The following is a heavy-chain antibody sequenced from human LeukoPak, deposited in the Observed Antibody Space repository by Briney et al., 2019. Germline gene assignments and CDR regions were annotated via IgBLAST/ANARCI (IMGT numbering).Heavy chain of an antibody. V-gene: IGHV4-59*01. CDR3: AASFGGYVLDY. CDR1: GGSIGSYY. D-gene: IGHD5-12*01. Sequence: PSETLSLTCTVSGGSIGSYYWNWIRQPPGKGLEWIGIAFYSGGTNYNPSLKSRVPISGDTSKNQVALKLSSVTAADTAVYYCAASFGGYVLDYWGQGALVIVPS. J-gene: IGHJ4*02. CDR2: AFYSGGT.